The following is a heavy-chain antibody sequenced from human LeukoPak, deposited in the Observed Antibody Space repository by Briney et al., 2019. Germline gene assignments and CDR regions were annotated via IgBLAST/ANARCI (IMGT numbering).Heavy chain of an antibody. CDR2: LSSSSSYI. J-gene: IGHJ4*02. Sequence: GGSLRLSCAASGFTFSSYSMNWVRQAPGKGLEWVSSLSSSSSYIYYADSVKGRFTISRDNAKNSLYLQMNSLRAEDTAVYYCARELVATTNPYYFDYWGQGTLVTVSS. CDR3: ARELVATTNPYYFDY. V-gene: IGHV3-21*01. D-gene: IGHD5-12*01. CDR1: GFTFSSYS.